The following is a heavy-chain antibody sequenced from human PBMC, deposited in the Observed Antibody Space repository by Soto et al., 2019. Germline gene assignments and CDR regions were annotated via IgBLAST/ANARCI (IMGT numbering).Heavy chain of an antibody. CDR1: GGSISSGGYY. CDR2: IYYSGST. CDR3: ARVGEWELLDY. V-gene: IGHV4-31*03. D-gene: IGHD1-26*01. J-gene: IGHJ4*02. Sequence: SETLSLTCTVSGGSISSGGYYWSWIRQHPGKGLEWIGYIYYSGSTYYNPSLKSRVTISVDTSKNQFSLKLSSVTAADMAVYYCARVGEWELLDYWGQGTRVTVSS.